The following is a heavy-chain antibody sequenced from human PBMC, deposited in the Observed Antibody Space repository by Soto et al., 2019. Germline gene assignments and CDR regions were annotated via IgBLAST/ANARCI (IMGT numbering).Heavy chain of an antibody. CDR1: GFTFSSYA. D-gene: IGHD3-22*01. V-gene: IGHV3-23*01. Sequence: GGSLILSCAASGFTFSSYAMSWVRQAPGKGLEWVSAISGSGGSTYYADSVKGRFTISRDNSKNTLYLQMNSLRAEDTAVYYCAKDSSGWSQPYYYDSSGYQGDYFDYWGQGTLVTVSS. CDR3: AKDSSGWSQPYYYDSSGYQGDYFDY. J-gene: IGHJ4*02. CDR2: ISGSGGST.